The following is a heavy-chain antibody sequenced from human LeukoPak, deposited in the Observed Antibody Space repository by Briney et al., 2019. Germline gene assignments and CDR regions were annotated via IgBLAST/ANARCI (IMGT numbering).Heavy chain of an antibody. Sequence: GGSLRLSCAASGFTFSHYGMHWVRQTPGAGLEWVAVIWSDGSDKYYAKSVKGRFTISRDNSKNSLFLQMNSLRAEDTAVYYCAKGRDSSSQSRANWFDPWGQGTLVTASS. CDR3: AKGRDSSSQSRANWFDP. J-gene: IGHJ5*02. CDR2: IWSDGSDK. D-gene: IGHD6-13*01. CDR1: GFTFSHYG. V-gene: IGHV3-33*06.